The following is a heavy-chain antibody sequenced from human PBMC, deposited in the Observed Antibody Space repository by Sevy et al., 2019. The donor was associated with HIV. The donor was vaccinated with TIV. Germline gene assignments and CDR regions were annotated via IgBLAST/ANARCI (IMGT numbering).Heavy chain of an antibody. Sequence: GGSLRLSCVASGFTFNTYWMTWVRQAPGKGLEWVANINPDGSEKDYVDSLKGRFTVSRDNAETSLYLHMNSLRVEDTAVYFCARLLWDVVVVPSITPCQYFDYWGQGTLVTVSS. CDR2: INPDGSEK. J-gene: IGHJ4*02. V-gene: IGHV3-7*01. CDR1: GFTFNTYW. CDR3: ARLLWDVVVVPSITPCQYFDY. D-gene: IGHD2-2*01.